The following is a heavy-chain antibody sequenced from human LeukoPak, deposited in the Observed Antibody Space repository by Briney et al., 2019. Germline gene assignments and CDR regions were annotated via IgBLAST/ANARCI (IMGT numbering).Heavy chain of an antibody. CDR2: ISAYNGNT. CDR3: ARSSSVTIPGYYFDY. CDR1: DYTFTSYG. D-gene: IGHD2-21*01. Sequence: ASVKLSCNASDYTFTSYGISWVRQAPGQGLELMGWISAYNGNTNYAQKFQGRVTVTTDTSTSTAYMELRSLRSDDTAVYYCARSSSVTIPGYYFDYWGQGTLVTVSS. V-gene: IGHV1-18*01. J-gene: IGHJ4*02.